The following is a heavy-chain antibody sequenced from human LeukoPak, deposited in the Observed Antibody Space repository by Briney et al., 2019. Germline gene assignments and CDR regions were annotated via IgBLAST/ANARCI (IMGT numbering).Heavy chain of an antibody. Sequence: PGGSLRLSCAASGFTVSSNYMSWVRQAPGKGLEWVSVIYSGGSTYYADSVKGRSTISRDNSKNTLYLQMNSLRAEDTAVYYCARTRDGYYFDYWGQGTLVTVSS. CDR3: ARTRDGYYFDY. CDR1: GFTVSSNY. V-gene: IGHV3-66*01. J-gene: IGHJ4*02. D-gene: IGHD5-24*01. CDR2: IYSGGST.